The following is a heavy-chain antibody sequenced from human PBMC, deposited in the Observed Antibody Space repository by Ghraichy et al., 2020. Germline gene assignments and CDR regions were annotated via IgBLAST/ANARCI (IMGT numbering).Heavy chain of an antibody. D-gene: IGHD3-22*01. Sequence: GGSLRLSCAASGFTVSSNYMSWVRQAPGKGLEWVSVIYSGGSTYYADSVKGRFTISRDNSKNTLYLQMNSLRAEDTAVYYCASNYYDSSGSLGYWGQGTLVTVSS. CDR2: IYSGGST. CDR3: ASNYYDSSGSLGY. J-gene: IGHJ4*02. V-gene: IGHV3-66*01. CDR1: GFTVSSNY.